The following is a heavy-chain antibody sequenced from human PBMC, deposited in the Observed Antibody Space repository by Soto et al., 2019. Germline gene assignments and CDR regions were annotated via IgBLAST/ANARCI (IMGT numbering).Heavy chain of an antibody. CDR2: INWNGDST. Sequence: AASGFTFDDYGMSWVRQAPGKGLEWVSGINWNGDSTGYAGSVKGRFTISRDNAKKSLYLQMNSLRAEDTALYYCARTYGGNFPADYWGQGTLVTVSS. J-gene: IGHJ4*02. V-gene: IGHV3-20*04. CDR1: GFTFDDYG. CDR3: ARTYGGNFPADY. D-gene: IGHD2-21*02.